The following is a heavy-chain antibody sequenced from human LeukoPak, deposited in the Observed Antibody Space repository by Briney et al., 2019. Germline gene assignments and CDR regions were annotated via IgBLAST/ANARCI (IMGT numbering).Heavy chain of an antibody. CDR2: VTYNGGNT. D-gene: IGHD6-19*01. V-gene: IGHV3-23*01. CDR1: GFTFNRYA. Sequence: GGSLRLSCAASGFTFNRYAMSWVRQAPGKGLEWNSGVTYNGGNTYYADSVKGRFTISRDNSRNTLYLQMNSLRAEGTAVYYCARDAARYSSGWYYDYWGQGTLVTVSS. J-gene: IGHJ4*02. CDR3: ARDAARYSSGWYYDY.